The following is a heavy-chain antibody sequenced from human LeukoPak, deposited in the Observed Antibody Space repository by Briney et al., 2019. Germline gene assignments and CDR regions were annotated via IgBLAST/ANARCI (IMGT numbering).Heavy chain of an antibody. CDR1: GYSVTTNY. D-gene: IGHD3-22*01. J-gene: IGHJ4*02. CDR2: LYASGFT. CDR3: ARFASSVSSHPVDY. V-gene: IGHV3-66*01. Sequence: PGGSLRLSCAASGYSVTTNYMTWVRQAPGKGLEWVSLLYASGFTQYADSVKGRFTISRDSSKSTLYLQMDNLRMEDTAVYYCARFASSVSSHPVDYWGQGTLVTVSS.